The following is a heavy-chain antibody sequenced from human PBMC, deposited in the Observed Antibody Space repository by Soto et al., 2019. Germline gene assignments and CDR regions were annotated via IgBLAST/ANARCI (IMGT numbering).Heavy chain of an antibody. D-gene: IGHD4-17*01. Sequence: QVQLQESGPGLVKPSQTLSLTCTVSGGSISSGGYYWSWIRQHPGKGLEWIGYIYSSGSIYYNPSLXGXXXIXXDTSKNQFSLKLSSVTAADTAVYYCARDYGGCFAYWGQGTLVTVSS. CDR2: IYSSGSI. J-gene: IGHJ4*02. CDR3: ARDYGGCFAY. V-gene: IGHV4-31*03. CDR1: GGSISSGGYY.